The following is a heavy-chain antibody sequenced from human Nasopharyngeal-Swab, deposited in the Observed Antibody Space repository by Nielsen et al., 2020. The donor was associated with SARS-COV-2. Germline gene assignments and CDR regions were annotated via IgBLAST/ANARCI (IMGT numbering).Heavy chain of an antibody. D-gene: IGHD3-10*01. V-gene: IGHV1-18*01. CDR3: ARAVSWFGELSHYYYYMDV. J-gene: IGHJ6*03. CDR2: ISAYNGNT. CDR1: GDTLTSYG. Sequence: ASVKVSCKASGDTLTSYGISWVRQAPGQGLEWMGWISAYNGNTNYAQELQGRVTMTTDTSTSTAYMELRSLRSDDTAVYYCARAVSWFGELSHYYYYMDVWGKGTPVTVSS.